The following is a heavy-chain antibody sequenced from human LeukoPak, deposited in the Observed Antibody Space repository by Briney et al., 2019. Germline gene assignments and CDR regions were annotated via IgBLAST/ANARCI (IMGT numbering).Heavy chain of an antibody. Sequence: SETLSLTCTVAGGSISSHYWSWIRQPPGKGLEWIGYIYYSGSTNYNPSLKSRVTISVDTSKNQFSLKLSSVTAADTAVYYCASYTGRGAMAARFAFDIGGQGTMVTVSS. CDR1: GGSISSHY. J-gene: IGHJ3*02. CDR3: ASYTGRGAMAARFAFDI. D-gene: IGHD6-19*01. CDR2: IYYSGST. V-gene: IGHV4-59*11.